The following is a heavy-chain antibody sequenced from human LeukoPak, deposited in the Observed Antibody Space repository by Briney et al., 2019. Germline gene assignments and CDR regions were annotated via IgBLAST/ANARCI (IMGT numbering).Heavy chain of an antibody. V-gene: IGHV3-7*01. Sequence: PGGSLRLSCAASGFTFSSYWMSWVRQAPGKGLEWVANIKEDGSEKYYVDSVKGRFTISRDNAKTSLYLQMNSLRAEDTAVYYCARAYYDTSGRFDYWGQGTLVTVSS. CDR2: IKEDGSEK. CDR3: ARAYYDTSGRFDY. CDR1: GFTFSSYW. D-gene: IGHD3-22*01. J-gene: IGHJ4*02.